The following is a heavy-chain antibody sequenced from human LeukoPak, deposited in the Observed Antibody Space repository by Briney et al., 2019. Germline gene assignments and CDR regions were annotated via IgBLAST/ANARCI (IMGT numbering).Heavy chain of an antibody. J-gene: IGHJ4*02. CDR1: GYTFTGYY. D-gene: IGHD3-22*01. CDR2: INPNSGGT. V-gene: IGHV1-2*06. CDR3: ARDRGIGPYYDSSGYSDY. Sequence: GASVKVSCKASGYTFTGYYMHWVRQAPGQGLEWMGRINPNSGGTNYAQKFQGRVTMTRDTSISTAYMELSRLRSDDTAVYYCARDRGIGPYYDSSGYSDYWGQGTLVTVSS.